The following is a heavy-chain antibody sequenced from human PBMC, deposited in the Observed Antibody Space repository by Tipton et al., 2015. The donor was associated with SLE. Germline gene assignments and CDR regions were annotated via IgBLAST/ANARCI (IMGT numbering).Heavy chain of an antibody. Sequence: TLSLTCAVYGGSDLRATSVWDWNRQPQGKRLEWIGSIYYRGGTHYNPSLKSRVSVSMDTSKKQFSLKLNSVTAADTAVYYCGRVVGGTVRCVWGQ. CDR3: GRVVGGTVRCV. CDR1: GGSDLRATSV. V-gene: IGHV4-39*07. J-gene: IGHJ6*01. CDR2: IYYRGGT. D-gene: IGHD6-25*01.